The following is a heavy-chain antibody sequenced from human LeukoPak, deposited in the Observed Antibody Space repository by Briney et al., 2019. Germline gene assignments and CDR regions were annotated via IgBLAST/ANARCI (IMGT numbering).Heavy chain of an antibody. J-gene: IGHJ6*03. V-gene: IGHV1-69*05. CDR2: IIPIIGTA. CDR3: ARDRVEAHYYYYYYMDV. CDR1: GGTFSSYA. D-gene: IGHD3-10*01. Sequence: SVKVSCKASGGTFSSYAISWVRQAPGQGLEWMGGIIPIIGTANYAQKFQGRVTMTRDTSISTAYMELSRLRSDDTAVYYCARDRVEAHYYYYYYMDVWGKGTTVTVPS.